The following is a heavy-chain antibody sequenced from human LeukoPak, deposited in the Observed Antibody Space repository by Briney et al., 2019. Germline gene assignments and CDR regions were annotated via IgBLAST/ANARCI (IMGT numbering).Heavy chain of an antibody. CDR3: ARRGWGSYYKGWYYYYYMDV. Sequence: SETLSLTCAVYGGSFSGYYWSWIRQPPGKGLEWIGEINHSGSTNYNPSLKSRVTISVDTSKDQFSLKLSSVTAAGTAVYYCARRGWGSYYKGWYYYYYMDVWGKGTTVTISS. J-gene: IGHJ6*03. D-gene: IGHD3-10*01. CDR1: GGSFSGYY. CDR2: INHSGST. V-gene: IGHV4-34*01.